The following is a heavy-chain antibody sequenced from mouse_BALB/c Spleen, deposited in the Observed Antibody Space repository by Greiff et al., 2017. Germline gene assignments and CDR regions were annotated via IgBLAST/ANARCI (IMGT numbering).Heavy chain of an antibody. Sequence: EVKLMESGGGLVKPGGSLKLSCAASGFAFSSYDMSWVRQTPEKRLEWVAYISSGGGSTYYPDTVKGRFTISRDNAKNTLYLQMSSLKSEDTAMYYCARMDDYDVNYAMDYWGQGTSVTVSS. CDR3: ARMDDYDVNYAMDY. CDR2: ISSGGGST. V-gene: IGHV5-12-1*01. J-gene: IGHJ4*01. D-gene: IGHD2-4*01. CDR1: GFAFSSYD.